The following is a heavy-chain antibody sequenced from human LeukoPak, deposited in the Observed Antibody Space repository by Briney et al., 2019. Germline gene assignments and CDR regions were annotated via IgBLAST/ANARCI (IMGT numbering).Heavy chain of an antibody. CDR1: GVSMSSSSYY. V-gene: IGHV4-39*01. D-gene: IGHD1-7*01. CDR2: IDYSGST. CDR3: ARQSRYNWNYLSWCDP. Sequence: SETLSLTCTVSGVSMSSSSYYWGWIRLPPGKGLEWIGSIDYSGSTYYNQTLKGRVTISVDTSKNQFSLKLSSVTAADTAVYYCARQSRYNWNYLSWCDPWGQGTLVTVSS. J-gene: IGHJ5*02.